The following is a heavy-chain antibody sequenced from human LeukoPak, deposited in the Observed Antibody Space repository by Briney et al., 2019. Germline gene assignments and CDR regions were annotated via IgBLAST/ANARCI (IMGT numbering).Heavy chain of an antibody. J-gene: IGHJ3*02. D-gene: IGHD3-10*01. CDR1: GFTLSTYG. CDR3: AKAVTLVRTDAFDI. CDR2: IWYDGSNK. V-gene: IGHV3-33*06. Sequence: GRSLRLSCAASGFTLSTYGMHWVRQAPGKGLEWVAVIWYDGSNKYYADSVKGRFTISRDNSKNTLYLQMNSLRAEDTAVYYCAKAVTLVRTDAFDIWGQGTMVTVSS.